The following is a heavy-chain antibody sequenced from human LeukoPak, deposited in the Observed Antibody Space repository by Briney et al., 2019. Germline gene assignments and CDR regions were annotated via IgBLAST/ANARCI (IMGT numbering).Heavy chain of an antibody. CDR2: IKEDGSEK. CDR3: ATYGMMVPATDY. Sequence: GGSLRLSCAASGFTFNRYWMSWVRQAPGKGLEWVANIKEDGSEKYYVESVKGRFTISRDNAKNSLCLQMNGLRDEDTAIYYCATYGMMVPATDYWGQGTLVTVSS. CDR1: GFTFNRYW. V-gene: IGHV3-7*01. D-gene: IGHD2-15*01. J-gene: IGHJ4*02.